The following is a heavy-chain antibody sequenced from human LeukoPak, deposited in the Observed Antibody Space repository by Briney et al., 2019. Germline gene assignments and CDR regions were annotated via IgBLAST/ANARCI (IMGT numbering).Heavy chain of an antibody. V-gene: IGHV3-74*01. CDR1: GFNFSSYW. J-gene: IGHJ4*02. D-gene: IGHD6-13*01. CDR2: INTDGSAT. CDR3: ARGTAATAGIDY. Sequence: GGSLRLSCAVSGFNFSSYWIHWVRQAPGEGLVWVSLINTDGSATTYGDSAKGRFTVSRDNDKNTLFLDMNSLRVEDTAVYYCARGTAATAGIDYWGQGTLVTVSS.